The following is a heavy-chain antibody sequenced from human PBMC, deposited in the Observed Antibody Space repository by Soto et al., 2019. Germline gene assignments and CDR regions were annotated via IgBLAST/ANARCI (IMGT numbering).Heavy chain of an antibody. CDR3: ARKTGLRYYGMDV. CDR1: GFTVSSNY. V-gene: IGHV3-7*03. CDR2: IKQDGSEK. Sequence: GGSLRLSCAASGFTVSSNYMSWVRQAPGKGLEWVANIKQDGSEKYYVDSVKGRFTISRDNAKNSLYLQMNSLRAEDTAVYYCARKTGLRYYGMDVWGQGTTVTVSS. J-gene: IGHJ6*02.